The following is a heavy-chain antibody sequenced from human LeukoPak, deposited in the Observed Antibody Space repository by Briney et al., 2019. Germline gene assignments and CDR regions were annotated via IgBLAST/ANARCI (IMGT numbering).Heavy chain of an antibody. CDR1: GFTFSSYA. CDR3: AKDSRRGFRCSSTSCYAGWFDP. Sequence: GGSLRLSCAASGFTFSSYAMSWVRQAPGKGLEWVSAISGSGGSTYCADSVKGRFTISRDNSKNTLYLQMNSLRAEDTAVYYCAKDSRRGFRCSSTSCYAGWFDPWGQGTLVTVSS. V-gene: IGHV3-23*01. J-gene: IGHJ5*02. D-gene: IGHD2-2*01. CDR2: ISGSGGST.